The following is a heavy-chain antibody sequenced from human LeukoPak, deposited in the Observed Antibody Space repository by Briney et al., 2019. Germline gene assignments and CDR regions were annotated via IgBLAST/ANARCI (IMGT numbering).Heavy chain of an antibody. J-gene: IGHJ4*02. CDR2: VYYSGST. Sequence: SETLSLTCTVSGGSISSYYWSWIRQPPGRGPEWIGYVYYSGSTNYNPSLKSRVTTSVDTSKNQFSLKLNSVTAADTAVYYCVRQDCSGTSCYLGYWGQGTLVTVSS. CDR3: VRQDCSGTSCYLGY. V-gene: IGHV4-59*08. D-gene: IGHD2-2*01. CDR1: GGSISSYY.